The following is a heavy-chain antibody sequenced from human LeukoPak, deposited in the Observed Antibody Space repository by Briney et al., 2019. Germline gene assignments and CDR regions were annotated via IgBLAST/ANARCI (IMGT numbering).Heavy chain of an antibody. CDR1: GFTFSSYA. CDR2: ISYDGSNK. Sequence: GRSLRLSCAASGFTFSSYAMHWVRQAPGKGLEWVAVISYDGSNKYYADSVKGRFTISRDNSKNTLYLQMNSLRAEDTAVYYCARESRRDYFDYWGQGTLVTVSS. V-gene: IGHV3-30-3*01. J-gene: IGHJ4*02. CDR3: ARESRRDYFDY. D-gene: IGHD5-24*01.